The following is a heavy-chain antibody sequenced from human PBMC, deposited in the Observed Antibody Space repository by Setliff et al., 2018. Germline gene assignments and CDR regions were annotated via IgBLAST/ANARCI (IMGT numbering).Heavy chain of an antibody. CDR2: ISGSGGST. V-gene: IGHV3-23*01. CDR1: GFTFSSYA. J-gene: IGHJ4*02. CDR3: ATDSGSSRLYNFWSGYSPN. Sequence: PGGSLRLSCAASGFTFSSYAMSWVRQAPGKGLEWVSAISGSGGSTYYADSVKGRFTISRDNSKNTLYLQMNSLRAEDTAVYYCATDSGSSRLYNFWSGYSPNWGQGTLVTVSS. D-gene: IGHD3-3*01.